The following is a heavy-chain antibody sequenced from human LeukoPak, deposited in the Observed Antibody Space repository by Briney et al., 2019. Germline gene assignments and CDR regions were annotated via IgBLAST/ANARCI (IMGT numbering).Heavy chain of an antibody. Sequence: SETLSLTCGVSGYSISSGYYWGWIRQPPGKGLEWIGSMYHSGSTYYNPSLKSRVTISVDTSKNQFSLKLSSVTAADTAVYYCARERITMVVVPITFFDYWGQGTLVTLSS. CDR3: ARERITMVVVPITFFDY. CDR2: MYHSGST. D-gene: IGHD3-22*01. V-gene: IGHV4-38-2*01. CDR1: GYSISSGYY. J-gene: IGHJ4*02.